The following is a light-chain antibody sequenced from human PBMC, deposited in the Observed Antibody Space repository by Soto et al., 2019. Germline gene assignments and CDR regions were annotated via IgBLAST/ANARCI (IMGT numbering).Light chain of an antibody. CDR2: GAS. CDR3: QQYNNWPPIT. Sequence: EIVMTQSPATLSVSPGERATLSCSASQSVSSNVAWYQQKPGQAPMLLIYGASTRPTGIPARFSGSGSATEFSLTISSLQSEDFAVYYCQQYNNWPPITFGQGTRLESK. V-gene: IGKV3-15*01. J-gene: IGKJ5*01. CDR1: QSVSSN.